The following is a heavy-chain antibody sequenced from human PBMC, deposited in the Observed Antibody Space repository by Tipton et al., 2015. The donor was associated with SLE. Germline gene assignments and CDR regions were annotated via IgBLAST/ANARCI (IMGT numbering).Heavy chain of an antibody. CDR3: ANGYSSGWYHFDY. J-gene: IGHJ4*02. CDR2: INSDGSST. V-gene: IGHV3-74*01. CDR1: GFTFSSYW. D-gene: IGHD6-19*01. Sequence: SLRLSCAASGFTFSSYWMHWVRQAPGKGLVWVSRINSDGSSTSYADSVKGRFTISRDNAKNTLYLQMNSLRAEDTAVYYCANGYSSGWYHFDYWGQGTLVTVSS.